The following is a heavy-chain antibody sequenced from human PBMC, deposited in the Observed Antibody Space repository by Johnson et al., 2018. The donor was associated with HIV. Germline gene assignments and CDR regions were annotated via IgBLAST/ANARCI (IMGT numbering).Heavy chain of an antibody. Sequence: QVQLVESGGGLVQPGGSLRLSCAASGFTFSSYWMSWVRQAPGKGLEWVAYIRYDGSNKYYADSVKGRFTISRDNSKTTLYLQMNSLRPEDTGLYYCAKDGGLWSYSLDVWGQGTMVSVSS. CDR3: AKDGGLWSYSLDV. V-gene: IGHV3-30*02. CDR1: GFTFSSYW. CDR2: IRYDGSNK. J-gene: IGHJ3*01. D-gene: IGHD3-10*01.